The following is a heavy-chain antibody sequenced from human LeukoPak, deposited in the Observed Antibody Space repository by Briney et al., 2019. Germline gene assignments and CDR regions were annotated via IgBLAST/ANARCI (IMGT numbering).Heavy chain of an antibody. CDR1: GYTFTSYD. J-gene: IGHJ5*02. V-gene: IGHV1-8*01. CDR3: ARGNYDFWSGYYTGIWFDP. CDR2: MNPNSGNT. Sequence: ASVKVSCKASGYTFTSYDINWVRQATGQGLERMGWMNPNSGNTGYAQKFQGRVTMTRNTSISTAYMELSSLRSEDTAVYYCARGNYDFWSGYYTGIWFDPWGQGTLVTVSS. D-gene: IGHD3-3*01.